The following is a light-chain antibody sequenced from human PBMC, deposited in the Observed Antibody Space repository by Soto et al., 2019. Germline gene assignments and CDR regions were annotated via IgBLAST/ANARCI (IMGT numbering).Light chain of an antibody. CDR1: QTVSSN. J-gene: IGKJ1*01. CDR3: QQYNNWPPRT. Sequence: EIVMTQSPATLSVSPGERATFSCRASQTVSSNLAWYQQKPGQAPRLLIYSASTRATGIPARFSGSGSGTEFTLTISSLQSEDFAVYYCQQYNNWPPRTFGQGTKVEIK. V-gene: IGKV3-15*01. CDR2: SAS.